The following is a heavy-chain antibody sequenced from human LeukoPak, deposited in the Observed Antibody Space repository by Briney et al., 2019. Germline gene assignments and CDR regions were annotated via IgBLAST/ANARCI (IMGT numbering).Heavy chain of an antibody. CDR1: GITFNNAW. D-gene: IGHD3-22*01. V-gene: IGHV4-34*08. CDR3: AKMGDGDDYSDSSPYYGDY. CDR2: INHSGST. Sequence: GSLRLSCAASGITFNNAWMSWVRQPPGKGLEWIGEINHSGSTNYNPSLKSRVTISVDTSKNQFSLKLSSVTAADTAVYYCAKMGDGDDYSDSSPYYGDYWGQGTLVTVSS. J-gene: IGHJ4*02.